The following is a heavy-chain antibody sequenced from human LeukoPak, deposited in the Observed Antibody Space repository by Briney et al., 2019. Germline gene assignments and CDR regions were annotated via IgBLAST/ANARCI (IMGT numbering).Heavy chain of an antibody. J-gene: IGHJ4*02. D-gene: IGHD3-3*01. Sequence: GGSVILSCAASEFTFSSYAMSWVRQAPGKGLDWVSTISGNGGKTYYADSVKGRFTISRDNSKNTVYLQMNSLRAEDTAIYSCAKFSDYDLWRGYFYWGQGTLVTVSS. V-gene: IGHV3-23*01. CDR1: EFTFSSYA. CDR2: ISGNGGKT. CDR3: AKFSDYDLWRGYFY.